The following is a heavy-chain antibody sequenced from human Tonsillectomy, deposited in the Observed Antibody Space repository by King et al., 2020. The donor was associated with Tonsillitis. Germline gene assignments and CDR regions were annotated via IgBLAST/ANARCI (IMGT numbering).Heavy chain of an antibody. CDR2: IYHSGST. Sequence: QLQLQESGPGLVKPSETLSLTCTVSGYSISSGYYWGWIRQPPGNGLEWIGSIYHSGSTYYNPSLKSRVTISVDTSKNQFSLKLSSVTAADTAVYYCARDPGVPYGSGTYSHYYWGQGTLVTVSS. J-gene: IGHJ4*02. CDR1: GYSISSGYY. D-gene: IGHD3-10*01. V-gene: IGHV4-38-2*02. CDR3: ARDPGVPYGSGTYSHYY.